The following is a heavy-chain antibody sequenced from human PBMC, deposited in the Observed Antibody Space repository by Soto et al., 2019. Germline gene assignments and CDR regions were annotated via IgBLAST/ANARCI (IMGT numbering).Heavy chain of an antibody. V-gene: IGHV3-11*01. CDR3: ARAVSGFDY. Sequence: PGGSLRLSCAASGFTFSDYYMSWIRQAPGKGLEWVSYISTRSSSIYYADSVKDRFTISRDNAKNSLYLQMNNLRAEDTAVYYCARAVSGFDYWGQGTLVTVSS. CDR2: ISTRSSSI. J-gene: IGHJ4*02. CDR1: GFTFSDYY.